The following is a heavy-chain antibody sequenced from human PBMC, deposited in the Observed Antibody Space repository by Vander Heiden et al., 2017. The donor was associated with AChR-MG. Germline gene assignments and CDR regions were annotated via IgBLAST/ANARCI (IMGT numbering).Heavy chain of an antibody. V-gene: IGHV3-7*01. CDR2: IKQDGREK. D-gene: IGHD3-3*01. CDR3: ASTLRFLAY. Sequence: EEHLVESGGGLVQPGGSLRLSCEASGLTFSSYWMSWVRQAPGKGLEWVANIKQDGREKDYVDSVKGRFTISRDNAKNSLYMKMNSLRAEDTAVYYCASTLRFLAYWGQGTLVTVSS. J-gene: IGHJ4*02. CDR1: GLTFSSYW.